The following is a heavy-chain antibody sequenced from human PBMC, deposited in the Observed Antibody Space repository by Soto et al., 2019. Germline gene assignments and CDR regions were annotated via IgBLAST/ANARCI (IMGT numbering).Heavy chain of an antibody. J-gene: IGHJ4*02. V-gene: IGHV3-30*03. CDR3: ATPLEQGVPDH. CDR2: ISFDGSNK. CDR1: GFTFRTHG. D-gene: IGHD1-1*01. Sequence: QVQLVESGGGVVLPGGSLRLSCAASGFTFRTHGMHWVRQAPGKGLEWLAVISFDGSNKYYADSVKGRFTISRDNSNNMVFLQMNSLGADDTAVYYCATPLEQGVPDHWGQGTLVIVSS.